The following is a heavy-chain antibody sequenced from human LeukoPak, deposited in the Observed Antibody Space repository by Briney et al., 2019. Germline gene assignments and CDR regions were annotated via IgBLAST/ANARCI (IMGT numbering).Heavy chain of an antibody. V-gene: IGHV1-2*02. J-gene: IGHJ4*02. CDR1: GYTFTGYY. Sequence: ASVKVSCKASGYTFTGYYMHWVRQAPGQGLEWMGWINPNSGGTNYAQKFQGRVTMTRDTSISTAYMELSRLRSGDTAVYYCAPMDFWSGYFDYWGQGTLVTVSS. D-gene: IGHD3-3*01. CDR2: INPNSGGT. CDR3: APMDFWSGYFDY.